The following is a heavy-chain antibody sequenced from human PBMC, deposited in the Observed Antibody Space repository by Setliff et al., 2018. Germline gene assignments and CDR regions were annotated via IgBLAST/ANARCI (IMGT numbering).Heavy chain of an antibody. CDR3: VRTFNGSPADR. CDR1: GESFSGHY. CDR2: IYYTGIT. D-gene: IGHD2-2*01. V-gene: IGHV4-34*01. J-gene: IGHJ5*02. Sequence: SETLSLTCAVYGESFSGHYWSWIRQPPGKGLEWIGLIYYTGITYYNPSLKSRVTISEDMSENQISLKLNPVTAADTAVYYCVRTFNGSPADRWGQGTQVTVS.